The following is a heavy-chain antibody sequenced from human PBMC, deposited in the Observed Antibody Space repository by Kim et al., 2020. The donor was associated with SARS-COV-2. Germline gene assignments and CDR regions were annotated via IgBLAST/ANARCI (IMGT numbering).Heavy chain of an antibody. CDR3: AKDLVSSSFRAFHI. V-gene: IGHV3-9*01. CDR2: LSWNSGVI. Sequence: GGSLRLSCAASGFTFGDFAMHWVRQVPGKGLEWVSGLSWNSGVIGYADSVKDRFTISRHNAENSLYLQMNSLRAEDTAFYYCAKDLVSSSFRAFHIWGQGTIVPLSS. D-gene: IGHD6-6*01. J-gene: IGHJ3*02. CDR1: GFTFGDFA.